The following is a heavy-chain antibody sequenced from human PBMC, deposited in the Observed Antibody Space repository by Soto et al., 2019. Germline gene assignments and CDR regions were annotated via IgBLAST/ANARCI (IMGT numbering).Heavy chain of an antibody. V-gene: IGHV3-30*03. CDR3: ARWVGGSMYDNSGKYDS. J-gene: IGHJ5*01. CDR2: ISYDGSRT. Sequence: QVQLVESGGGVVQPGRSLRLTCAASGFIFSGSGMHWVRQAPGKGLEWVALISYDGSRTYYADSVRDRFTISGDNGQDALYLTMNSLRAEDTAVYFCARWVGGSMYDNSGKYDSWGQGTLVIVSS. CDR1: GFIFSGSG. D-gene: IGHD3-22*01.